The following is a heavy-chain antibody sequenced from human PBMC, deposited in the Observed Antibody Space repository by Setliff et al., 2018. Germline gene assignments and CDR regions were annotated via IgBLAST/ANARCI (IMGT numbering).Heavy chain of an antibody. V-gene: IGHV3-53*01. CDR1: GVTVSAND. D-gene: IGHD3-3*01. J-gene: IGHJ4*02. CDR3: AGQGPIFGSGLIPGFDQ. CDR2: LYDDGSK. Sequence: GGSLRLSCAASGVTVSANDMSWVRQAPGRGLEWISLLYDDGSKLYADSVKGRFTISRDNSKNTVSLQMSSLRAEDTAIYFCAGQGPIFGSGLIPGFDQWGQGTMVTVSS.